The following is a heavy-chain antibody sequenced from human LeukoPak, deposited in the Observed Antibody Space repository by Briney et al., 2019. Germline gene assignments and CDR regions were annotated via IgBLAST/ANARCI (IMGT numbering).Heavy chain of an antibody. V-gene: IGHV1-2*02. J-gene: IGHJ5*02. CDR2: INPSSGGT. CDR3: ARAAPRDYAGGSWFFDWFDP. D-gene: IGHD2-15*01. CDR1: GYTFTDYY. Sequence: ASLTVSCKASGYTFTDYYVHWVRQAPGQGLEWMGWINPSSGGTNSAQQFQGRVTMARDTSTSTAYMELSRLTSDDTAMYYCARAAPRDYAGGSWFFDWFDPWGQGTLVTVSS.